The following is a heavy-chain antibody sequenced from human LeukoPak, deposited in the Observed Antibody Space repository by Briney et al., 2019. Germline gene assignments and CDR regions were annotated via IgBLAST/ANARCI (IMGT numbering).Heavy chain of an antibody. CDR1: GGTFSSYG. Sequence: SVKVSCKASGGTFSSYGISWVRQAPGQGLERMGGIIPIFGTPNYAQKFQGRVTITADESTSTAYMELSSLRSEDTAVYYCARGSGTITMVRGVFYGMDVWGQGTTVTVSS. CDR3: ARGSGTITMVRGVFYGMDV. D-gene: IGHD3-10*01. V-gene: IGHV1-69*13. J-gene: IGHJ6*02. CDR2: IIPIFGTP.